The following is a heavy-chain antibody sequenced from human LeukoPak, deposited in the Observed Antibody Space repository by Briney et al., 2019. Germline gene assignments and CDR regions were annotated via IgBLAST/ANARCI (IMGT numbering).Heavy chain of an antibody. J-gene: IGHJ4*02. CDR3: AGGFWSDYSTDFDH. CDR1: GFTFSSYE. CDR2: ISSSGSTI. D-gene: IGHD3-3*01. Sequence: SGGSLRLSCAASGFTFSSYEMNWVRQAPGKGLEWVSYISSSGSTIYYADSVKGRFTISRDNAKNSLYLQMNSLRAEDTAVYYCAGGFWSDYSTDFDHWGQGTLVTVSS. V-gene: IGHV3-48*03.